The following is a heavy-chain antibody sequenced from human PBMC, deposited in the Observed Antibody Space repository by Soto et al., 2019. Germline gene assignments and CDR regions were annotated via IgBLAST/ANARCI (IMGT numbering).Heavy chain of an antibody. CDR2: INHSGST. CDR3: ARGRGKGLPPNDAFDI. Sequence: QVQLQQWGAGLLKPSETLSLTCAVYGGSFSGYYWSWIRQPPGKGLEWIGEINHSGSTNYNPSIKSRVPISVDTSKNQFSLKLSSVTAADTAVYYCARGRGKGLPPNDAFDIWGQGTMVTVSS. V-gene: IGHV4-34*01. J-gene: IGHJ3*02. CDR1: GGSFSGYY. D-gene: IGHD2-15*01.